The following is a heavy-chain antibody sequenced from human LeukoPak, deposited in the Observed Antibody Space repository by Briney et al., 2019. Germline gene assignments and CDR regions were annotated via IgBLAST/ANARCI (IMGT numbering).Heavy chain of an antibody. CDR3: AREKVAYCGGDSWCHAFDI. D-gene: IGHD2-21*02. V-gene: IGHV4-39*07. CDR2: IYYSGST. J-gene: IGHJ3*02. CDR1: GGSISSSSYY. Sequence: SETLSLTCTVSGGSISSSSYYWGWIRQPPGKGLEWIGSIYYSGSTNYNSSLESRATISVDMSKNHFSLKLSSVIVADTAVYYCAREKVAYCGGDSWCHAFDIGGQGTMVTVSS.